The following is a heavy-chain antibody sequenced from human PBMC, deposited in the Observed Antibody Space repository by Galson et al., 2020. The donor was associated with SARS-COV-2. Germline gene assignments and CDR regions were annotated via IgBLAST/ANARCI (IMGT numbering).Heavy chain of an antibody. CDR3: ARGDMDYYDSSGYLSRSWELRGAVYDDYGMDV. CDR2: ISYDGSNK. D-gene: IGHD3-22*01. V-gene: IGHV3-30*04. J-gene: IGHJ6*02. Sequence: TGGSLRLSCAASGFTFSSYAMHWVRQAPGKGLEWVAVISYDGSNKYYADSVKGRFTISRDNSKNTLYLQMNSLRAEDTAVYYCARGDMDYYDSSGYLSRSWELRGAVYDDYGMDVWGQGTTVTVSS. CDR1: GFTFSSYA.